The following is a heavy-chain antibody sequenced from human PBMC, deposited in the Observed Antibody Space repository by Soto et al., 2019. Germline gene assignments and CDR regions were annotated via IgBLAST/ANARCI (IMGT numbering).Heavy chain of an antibody. D-gene: IGHD6-19*01. V-gene: IGHV3-30-3*01. CDR3: ARDSGGIAVASFPYYYYYGMDV. Sequence: RHPSSAAEITRSSYSMHRIRKDPGKGLEWVAVRSYDGNNKYYADSVKGRFTISRDNSKNTLYLQMNSLRAEDTAVYYCARDSGGIAVASFPYYYYYGMDVWGQGTTVTVSS. CDR2: RSYDGNNK. CDR1: EITRSSYS. J-gene: IGHJ6*02.